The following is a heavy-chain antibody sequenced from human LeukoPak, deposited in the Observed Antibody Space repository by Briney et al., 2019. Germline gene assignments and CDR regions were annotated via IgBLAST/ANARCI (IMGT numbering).Heavy chain of an antibody. CDR1: GGSISSYY. CDR3: ARDRRGYSSGWTVPFDI. V-gene: IGHV4-59*01. D-gene: IGHD6-19*01. CDR2: IYYSGST. Sequence: SETLSLTCTVSGGSISSYYWSWIRQPPGKGLEWIGYIYYSGSTNYNPSLKSRVTISVDTSKNQFSLKLSSVTAADTAVYYCARDRRGYSSGWTVPFDIWGQGTMVTVSS. J-gene: IGHJ3*02.